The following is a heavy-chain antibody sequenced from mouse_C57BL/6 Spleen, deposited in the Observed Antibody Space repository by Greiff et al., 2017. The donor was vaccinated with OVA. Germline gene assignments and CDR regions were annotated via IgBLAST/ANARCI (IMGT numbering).Heavy chain of an antibody. CDR1: GFTFSSYA. D-gene: IGHD2-5*01. Sequence: EVKLVESGGGLVKPGGSLKLSCAASGFTFSSYAMSWVRQTPEKRLEWVATISDGGSYTYYPDNVKGRFTISRDNAKNNLYLQMSHLKSEDTAMYYCARDHSNYDYAMDYWGQRTSVTVSS. J-gene: IGHJ4*01. V-gene: IGHV5-4*01. CDR3: ARDHSNYDYAMDY. CDR2: ISDGGSYT.